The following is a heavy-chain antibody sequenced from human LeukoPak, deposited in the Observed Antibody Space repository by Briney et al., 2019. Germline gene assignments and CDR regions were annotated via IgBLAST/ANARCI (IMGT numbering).Heavy chain of an antibody. D-gene: IGHD3-10*01. V-gene: IGHV3-30*18. Sequence: PGRSLRLSCAASGFTFSSYGMHWVRQAPGKGPEWVAVISYDGSNKYYADSVKGRFTISRDNSKNTLYLQMNSLRAEDTAVYYCAKDFYDGSGSYVNWFDPWGQGTLVTVSS. CDR1: GFTFSSYG. CDR3: AKDFYDGSGSYVNWFDP. CDR2: ISYDGSNK. J-gene: IGHJ5*02.